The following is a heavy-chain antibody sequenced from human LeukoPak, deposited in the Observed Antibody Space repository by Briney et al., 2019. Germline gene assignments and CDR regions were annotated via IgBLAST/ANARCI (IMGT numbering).Heavy chain of an antibody. CDR2: INHSGST. CDR1: GGSFSDYY. J-gene: IGHJ4*02. V-gene: IGHV4-34*01. D-gene: IGHD6-19*01. Sequence: SETLSLTCAVYGGSFSDYYWSWIRQPPGKGLEWIGEINHSGSTNYNPSLKSRVTISVDTSKNQFSLKLSSVTAADTAVYYCARLSYSSGVYYFDYWGQGTLVTVSS. CDR3: ARLSYSSGVYYFDY.